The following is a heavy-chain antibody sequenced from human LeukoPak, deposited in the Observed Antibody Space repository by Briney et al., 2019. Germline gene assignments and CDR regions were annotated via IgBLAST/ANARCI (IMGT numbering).Heavy chain of an antibody. J-gene: IGHJ4*02. D-gene: IGHD2-21*01. Sequence: GASVTVSCKASGHTFTDYYMHWVRQAPGQGLEWLGWISPYNGKTNYAPKVQGRVTLTTDTSARTAYMELRSLRSDDTAVYYCARDVGVSGLLLDFDYWGQGTLVTVSS. CDR2: ISPYNGKT. CDR1: GHTFTDYY. V-gene: IGHV1-18*04. CDR3: ARDVGVSGLLLDFDY.